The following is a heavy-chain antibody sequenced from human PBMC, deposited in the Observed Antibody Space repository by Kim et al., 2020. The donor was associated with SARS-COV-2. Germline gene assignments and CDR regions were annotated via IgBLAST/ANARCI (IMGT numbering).Heavy chain of an antibody. J-gene: IGHJ4*02. Sequence: GGSLRLSCAASGFTFSDYTMNWVRQAPGKGLEWLSYITSSSSIYYADSVKGRFTISRDNAKNALYLQMNSLRDEDTAVYYCTRGGSYSNYWGQGTLVTVSS. V-gene: IGHV3-48*02. CDR3: TRGGSYSNY. CDR2: ITSSSSI. D-gene: IGHD3-10*01. CDR1: GFTFSDYT.